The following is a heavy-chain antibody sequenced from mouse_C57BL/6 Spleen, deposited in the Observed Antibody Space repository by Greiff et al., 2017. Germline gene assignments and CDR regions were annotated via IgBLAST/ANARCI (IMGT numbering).Heavy chain of an antibody. Sequence: VQLQQSGPELVKPGASVKISCKASGYSFTGYYLNWVKQSPEKSLEWIGEINPSTGGTTYNQKFKATATLTVDKSSSTAYMQLKSLTSEDSAVYYCRRRSRDYWGQGTTLTVSS. V-gene: IGHV1-42*01. CDR1: GYSFTGYY. J-gene: IGHJ2*01. CDR3: RRRSRDY. CDR2: INPSTGGT.